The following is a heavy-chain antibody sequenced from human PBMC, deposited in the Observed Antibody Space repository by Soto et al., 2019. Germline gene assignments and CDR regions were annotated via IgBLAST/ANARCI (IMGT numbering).Heavy chain of an antibody. CDR2: ISSSGSTI. D-gene: IGHD6-6*01. V-gene: IGHV3-11*01. CDR1: GFTFSDYY. CDR3: ASRNEYSSSSEDYYYYYMDV. Sequence: GGSLRLSCAASGFTFSDYYMSWIRQAPGKGLEWVSYISSSGSTIYYADSVKGRFTISRDNAKNSLYLQMNSLRAEDTAVYYCASRNEYSSSSEDYYYYYMDVWGKGTTVTVSS. J-gene: IGHJ6*03.